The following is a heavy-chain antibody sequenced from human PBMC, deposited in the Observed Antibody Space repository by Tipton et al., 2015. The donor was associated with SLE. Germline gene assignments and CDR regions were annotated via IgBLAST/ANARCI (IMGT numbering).Heavy chain of an antibody. CDR1: GFTFSSYA. D-gene: IGHD6-13*01. Sequence: RSLRLSCAASGFTFSSYAMHWVRQAPGKGLEWVAFISYDGSNKYYADSVKGRFTISRDNSKNSLFLQMNSLRPEDTAVYYCASALQLVARYWGQGTLVTVSS. CDR3: ASALQLVARY. CDR2: ISYDGSNK. V-gene: IGHV3-30*04. J-gene: IGHJ4*02.